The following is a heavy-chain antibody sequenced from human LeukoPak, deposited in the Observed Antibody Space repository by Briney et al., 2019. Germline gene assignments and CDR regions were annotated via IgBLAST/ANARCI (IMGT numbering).Heavy chain of an antibody. CDR1: GGSISSYY. V-gene: IGHV4-59*01. J-gene: IGHJ4*02. Sequence: SETLSLTCTVSGGSISSYYWSWIRQPPGKGLEWIGYIYYSGSTNYNPPLKSRVTISVDTSKNQFSLKLSSVTAADTAVYYCAKVSASVGGDYFDYWGQGTLVTVSS. D-gene: IGHD1-26*01. CDR2: IYYSGST. CDR3: AKVSASVGGDYFDY.